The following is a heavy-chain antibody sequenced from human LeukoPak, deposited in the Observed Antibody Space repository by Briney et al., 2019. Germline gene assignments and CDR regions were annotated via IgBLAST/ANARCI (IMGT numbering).Heavy chain of an antibody. CDR2: ISSSSSYI. CDR1: GFTFSSYS. D-gene: IGHD6-13*01. J-gene: IGHJ4*02. Sequence: GGSLRLSCAASGFTFSSYSMNWVRQAPGKGLEWVSSISSSSSYIYYADSVKGRFTISRDSAKNSLYLQMNSLRAEDTAVYYCARDLFYSSRGDYWGQGTLVTVSS. V-gene: IGHV3-21*01. CDR3: ARDLFYSSRGDY.